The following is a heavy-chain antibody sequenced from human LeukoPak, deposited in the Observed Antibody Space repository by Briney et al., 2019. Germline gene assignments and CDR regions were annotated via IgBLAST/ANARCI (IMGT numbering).Heavy chain of an antibody. CDR2: ISSGSGSNI. CDR1: GFTFSSCE. Sequence: GGSRRLSCAASGFTFSSCEMNWVRQAPGMGLEWVSYISSGSGSNIYYADSVKGRFTISRDNAKNSLYLQMNSLRAEDTAVYYCARAVAGTMVIDYWGQGTLVTVSS. CDR3: ARAVAGTMVIDY. J-gene: IGHJ4*02. V-gene: IGHV3-48*03. D-gene: IGHD6-19*01.